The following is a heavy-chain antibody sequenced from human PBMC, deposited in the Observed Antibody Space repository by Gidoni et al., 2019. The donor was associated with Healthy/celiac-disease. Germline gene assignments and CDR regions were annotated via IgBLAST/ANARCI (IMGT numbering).Heavy chain of an antibody. CDR1: GGSISRSY. J-gene: IGHJ5*02. CDR3: ARAGDIVVVPAAYPGDGGFDP. CDR2: IYYSGSP. V-gene: IGHV4-59*01. Sequence: QVQLQESGPGLVKPSETLSLTCTVSGGSISRSYWSRIRQPPGKGLEWIGYIYYSGSPTHNPSLKSRVTISVDTSKNQFSLKLSSVTAADTAVYYCARAGDIVVVPAAYPGDGGFDPWGQGTLATVSS. D-gene: IGHD2-2*01.